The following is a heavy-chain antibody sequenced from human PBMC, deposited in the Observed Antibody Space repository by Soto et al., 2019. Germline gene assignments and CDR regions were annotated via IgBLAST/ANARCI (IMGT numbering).Heavy chain of an antibody. J-gene: IGHJ6*02. CDR3: ASLPFLIRGEVASYYYSMDV. CDR1: GGSISSYY. D-gene: IGHD3-10*01. Sequence: SETLSLTCTVSGGSISSYYWSWIRQPPGKGLEWIGYIYYSGSTNYNPSLKSRVTISVDTSKNQFSLKLSSVNAADTAVYYCASLPFLIRGEVASYYYSMDVWGQGTTGTVSS. CDR2: IYYSGST. V-gene: IGHV4-59*08.